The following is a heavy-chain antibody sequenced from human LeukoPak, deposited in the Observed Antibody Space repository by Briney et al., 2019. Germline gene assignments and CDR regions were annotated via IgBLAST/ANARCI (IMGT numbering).Heavy chain of an antibody. CDR2: ISWNSGSI. J-gene: IGHJ4*02. CDR3: ATSLQLWYHFDY. D-gene: IGHD5-18*01. V-gene: IGHV3-9*03. Sequence: GGSLRLSCAASGFTFDDYAMHWVRQAPGKGLEWVSGISWNSGSIGYADSAKGRFTISRDNAKNSLYLQMNSLRAEDMALYYCATSLQLWYHFDYWGQGTLVTVSS. CDR1: GFTFDDYA.